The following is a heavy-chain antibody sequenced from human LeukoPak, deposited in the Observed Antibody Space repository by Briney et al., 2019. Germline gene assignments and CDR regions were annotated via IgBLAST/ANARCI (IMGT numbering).Heavy chain of an antibody. CDR1: GYTFTGYY. J-gene: IGHJ4*02. CDR3: ARDTRGYSYGSLIDY. Sequence: ASVKVSCKASGYTFTGYYMHWVRQAPGQGLEWMGWINPNSGGTNYAQKFQGRVTMTRDTSISTAYMELSRLRSDDTAVYYCARDTRGYSYGSLIDYWGQGTLVTVSS. V-gene: IGHV1-2*02. CDR2: INPNSGGT. D-gene: IGHD5-18*01.